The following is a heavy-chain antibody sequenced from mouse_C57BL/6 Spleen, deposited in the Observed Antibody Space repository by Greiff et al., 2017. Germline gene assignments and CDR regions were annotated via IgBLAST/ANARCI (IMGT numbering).Heavy chain of an antibody. V-gene: IGHV1-80*01. J-gene: IGHJ3*01. Sequence: VMLVESGAELVKPGASVKISCKASGYAFSSYWMNWVKQRPGKGLEWIGQIYPGDGDTNYNGKFKGKATLTADKSSSTAYMQLSSLTSEDSAVYFCARSTGTGQFAYWGQGTLVTVSA. D-gene: IGHD4-1*01. CDR3: ARSTGTGQFAY. CDR1: GYAFSSYW. CDR2: IYPGDGDT.